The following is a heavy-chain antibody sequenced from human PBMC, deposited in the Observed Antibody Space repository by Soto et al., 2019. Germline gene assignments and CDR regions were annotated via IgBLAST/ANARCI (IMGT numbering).Heavy chain of an antibody. CDR1: GGSVSSFSYY. CDR3: ARDHDMSDQNPRHPQFYHGLDV. V-gene: IGHV4-61*03. D-gene: IGHD1-1*01. Sequence: SETLSLTCSVSGGSVSSFSYYWSWIRQPPGRRPEWIGYIHHSGATRYNPSLNDRGSISLDTSKNHLALKLNSVTAADTAVYYCARDHDMSDQNPRHPQFYHGLDVCGHGTTVTASS. CDR2: IHHSGAT. J-gene: IGHJ6*02.